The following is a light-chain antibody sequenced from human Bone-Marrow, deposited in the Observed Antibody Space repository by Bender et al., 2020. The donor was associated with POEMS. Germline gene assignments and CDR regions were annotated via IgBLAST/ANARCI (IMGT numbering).Light chain of an antibody. CDR2: RDN. J-gene: IGLJ3*02. CDR3: AAWDGNLSAWV. Sequence: QSILTQPPSVSGTPGQRVTISCSGSSFNIGSNYVYWYQQFPGTAPKLIVYRDNQWPSGVTGRFSGSKSGTSASLAISGLRSEDEADYFCAAWDGNLSAWVFGGGTKVTVL. CDR1: SFNIGSNY. V-gene: IGLV1-47*01.